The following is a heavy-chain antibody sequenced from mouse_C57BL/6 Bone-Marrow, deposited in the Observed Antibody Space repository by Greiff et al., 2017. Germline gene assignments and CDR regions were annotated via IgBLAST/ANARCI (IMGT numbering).Heavy chain of an antibody. CDR3: ARWDSTTLNDY. D-gene: IGHD1-1*01. V-gene: IGHV3-6*01. CDR1: GYSITSGYY. Sequence: EVQLQESGPGLVKPSQSLSLTCSVTGYSITSGYYWNWIRQFPGNKLELMGYISYAGSNNYNPSLKNRISITRDSSKNQFLLKMNSVTTEDTATYDCARWDSTTLNDYWGQGTPLTVSA. CDR2: ISYAGSN. J-gene: IGHJ2*01.